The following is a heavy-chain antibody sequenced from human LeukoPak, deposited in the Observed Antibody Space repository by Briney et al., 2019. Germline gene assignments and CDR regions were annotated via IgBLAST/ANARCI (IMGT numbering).Heavy chain of an antibody. D-gene: IGHD5-18*01. CDR1: GFTVSSNF. J-gene: IGHJ4*02. CDR3: ARTVDTASESSYYFDY. Sequence: GGSLRLSCAASGFTVSSNFMSWVRQAPGKGLEWVSVIYSGGSTYYADSVKGRFTISRDNSKNTLYLQMNSLRAEDTAVYYCARTVDTASESSYYFDYWGQGTLVTVSS. V-gene: IGHV3-66*01. CDR2: IYSGGST.